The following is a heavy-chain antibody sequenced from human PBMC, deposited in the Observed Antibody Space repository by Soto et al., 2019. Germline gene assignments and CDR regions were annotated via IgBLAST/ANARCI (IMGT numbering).Heavy chain of an antibody. CDR1: GFTFSSYA. CDR2: ISGSGGST. Sequence: GESLKISCAASGFTFSSYAMSWVRQAPGKGLEWVSAISGSGGSTYYADSVKGRFTISRDNSKNTLYLQMNSLRAEDTAVYYCAKWAGNRNPYYYGMDVWGQGTTVTVSS. CDR3: AKWAGNRNPYYYGMDV. V-gene: IGHV3-23*01. J-gene: IGHJ6*02.